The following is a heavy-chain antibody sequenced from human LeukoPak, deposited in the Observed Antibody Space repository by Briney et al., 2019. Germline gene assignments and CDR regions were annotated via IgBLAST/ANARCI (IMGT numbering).Heavy chain of an antibody. D-gene: IGHD2-21*01. CDR1: GFTFRDYV. Sequence: GGSLRLSCAASGFTFRDYVIHWVRQAPGKVLEWVAVMSSDGSTIYYADSVKGRFTISRDNFEYTLYLQMNSLRTEDSAVYYCAREVIRPYFDYWGQGTLVTVSS. CDR3: AREVIRPYFDY. V-gene: IGHV3-30*04. CDR2: MSSDGSTI. J-gene: IGHJ4*02.